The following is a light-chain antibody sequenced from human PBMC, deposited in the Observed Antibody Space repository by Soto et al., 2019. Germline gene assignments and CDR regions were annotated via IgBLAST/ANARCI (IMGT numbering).Light chain of an antibody. CDR3: GSYAGSNTWV. CDR2: DVD. V-gene: IGLV2-11*01. J-gene: IGLJ3*02. Sequence: QSALTQPRSVSGSPGQSVAISCTGTSSDVGGYNYVSWYQQHPGRAPKLMVYDVDKRPSGVPDRFSGSKSGNTASLTISGLQAVDEADYCCGSYAGSNTWVFGGGTKVTVL. CDR1: SSDVGGYNY.